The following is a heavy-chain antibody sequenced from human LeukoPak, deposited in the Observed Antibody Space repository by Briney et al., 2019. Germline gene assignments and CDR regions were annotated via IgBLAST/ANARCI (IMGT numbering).Heavy chain of an antibody. CDR1: GFTFSTYF. CDR3: AKPYYYDSTGYLFDY. V-gene: IGHV3-23*01. Sequence: GGSLRLSCAASGFTFSTYFMSWVRQAPGAGLEWVSSISGSGGSTHCADSVKGRFTISRDNSKKTVYLEMNSLRAEDTAVYYCAKPYYYDSTGYLFDYWGQGTLVTVSS. J-gene: IGHJ4*02. D-gene: IGHD3-22*01. CDR2: ISGSGGST.